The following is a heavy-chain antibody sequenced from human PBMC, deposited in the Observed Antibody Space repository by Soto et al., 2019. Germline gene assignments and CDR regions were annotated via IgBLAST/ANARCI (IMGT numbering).Heavy chain of an antibody. Sequence: GGSLRLSCAASGFTFSSYAMHWVRQAPGKGLEWVAVISYDGSNKYYADSVKGRFTISRDNSKNTLYLQMNSLRAEDTAVYYCARDTRYYYGSGSYEGWFDPWGQGTLVTVSS. V-gene: IGHV3-30-3*01. CDR3: ARDTRYYYGSGSYEGWFDP. J-gene: IGHJ5*02. D-gene: IGHD3-10*01. CDR1: GFTFSSYA. CDR2: ISYDGSNK.